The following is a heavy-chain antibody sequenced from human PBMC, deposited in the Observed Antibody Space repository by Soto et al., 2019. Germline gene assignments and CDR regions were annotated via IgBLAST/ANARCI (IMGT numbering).Heavy chain of an antibody. V-gene: IGHV1-69*02. CDR2: IIPILGIA. D-gene: IGHD4-17*01. CDR3: AAEYGGNSA. J-gene: IGHJ4*02. CDR1: GGTFSSYT. Sequence: QVQLVQSGAEVKKPGSSVKVSCKASGGTFSSYTISWVRQAPGQGLEWMGRIIPILGIANYAQKFQGRVTNATDNSTRTAYMELGSLRSKDTAVDYCAAEYGGNSAWGPGTQVTVSS.